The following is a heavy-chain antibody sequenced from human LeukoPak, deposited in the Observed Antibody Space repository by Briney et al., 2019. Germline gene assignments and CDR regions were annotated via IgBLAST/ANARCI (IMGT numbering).Heavy chain of an antibody. CDR2: NSGST. CDR3: AREGYCDSNNCYGNWFDP. CDR1: GGSITKNGYY. J-gene: IGHJ5*02. V-gene: IGHV4-39*07. D-gene: IGHD2-2*01. Sequence: SETLSLTCSVSGGSITKNGYYWGWIRQSPETGLEWIGSNSGSTYYNPSLNSRVTISVDTSKNQFSLKLTSVTAADTAVYYCAREGYCDSNNCYGNWFDPWGQGALVTVSS.